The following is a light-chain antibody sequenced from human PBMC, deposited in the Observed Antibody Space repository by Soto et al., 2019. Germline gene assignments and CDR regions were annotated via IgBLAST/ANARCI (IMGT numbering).Light chain of an antibody. CDR2: AAS. J-gene: IGKJ2*01. CDR3: QQSYTMPYT. Sequence: DIQMTQSPSSLSASVGDKVTITCRACQSIRTSLNWYQQKPGKAPKLLIYAASSLQSGVPSRFSGGGSGTDFTLTISSLQPEDFATYVCQQSYTMPYTFGQGTKLDI. V-gene: IGKV1-39*01. CDR1: QSIRTS.